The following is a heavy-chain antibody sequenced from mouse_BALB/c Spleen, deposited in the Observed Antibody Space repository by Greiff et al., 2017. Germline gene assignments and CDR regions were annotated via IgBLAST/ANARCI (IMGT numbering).Heavy chain of an antibody. CDR3: ARGYYRPYFDY. CDR1: GYSITSGYY. J-gene: IGHJ2*01. CDR2: ISYDGSN. D-gene: IGHD2-14*01. V-gene: IGHV3-6*02. Sequence: EVKLQESGPGLVKPSQSLSLTCSVTGYSITSGYYWNWIRQLPGNKLEWMGYISYDGSNNYNPSLKNRISITRDTSKNQFFLKLNTVTTEDTATYYCARGYYRPYFDYWGQGTTLTVSS.